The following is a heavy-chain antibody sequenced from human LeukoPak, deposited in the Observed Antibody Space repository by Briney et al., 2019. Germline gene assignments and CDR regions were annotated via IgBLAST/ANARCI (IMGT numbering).Heavy chain of an antibody. V-gene: IGHV1-2*06. CDR1: GYTFTGYY. D-gene: IGHD1-26*01. CDR2: INPNSGDT. CDR3: ARVGRVGATT. J-gene: IGHJ5*02. Sequence: ASVKVSCKTSGYTFTGYYVHYVRQAPGQGLERMGRINPNSGDTNYAQHFQGRVTMTRDTSITTAYMDLSRLTSDDTAVYYCARVGRVGATTWGQGTLVTVSS.